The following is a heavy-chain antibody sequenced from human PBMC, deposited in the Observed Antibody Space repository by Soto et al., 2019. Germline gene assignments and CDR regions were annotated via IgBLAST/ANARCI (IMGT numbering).Heavy chain of an antibody. V-gene: IGHV1-69*13. CDR1: GYTFSGFY. CDR3: ARVDTAMVREYYYYGMDV. CDR2: IIPIFGTA. D-gene: IGHD5-18*01. Sequence: SVKVSCKASGYTFSGFYMHWVRQAPGQGLEWMGGIIPIFGTANYAQKFQGRVTITADESTSTAYMELSSLRSEDTAVYYCARVDTAMVREYYYYGMDVWGQGTTVTVSS. J-gene: IGHJ6*02.